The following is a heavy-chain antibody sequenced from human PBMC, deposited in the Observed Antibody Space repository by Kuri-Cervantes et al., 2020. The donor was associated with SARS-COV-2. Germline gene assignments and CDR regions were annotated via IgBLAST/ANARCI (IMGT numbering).Heavy chain of an antibody. J-gene: IGHJ4*02. V-gene: IGHV3-48*03. CDR2: ISSSGSTI. CDR1: GFTFSSYE. CDR3: ARGQQLIDY. D-gene: IGHD6-13*01. Sequence: GGSLRLSCAASGFTFSSYEMNWVRQAPGKGLAWVSYISSSGSTIYYADSVKGRFTISRDNAKNSLYLQMNSLRAEDTAVYYCARGQQLIDYWGQGTLVTVSS.